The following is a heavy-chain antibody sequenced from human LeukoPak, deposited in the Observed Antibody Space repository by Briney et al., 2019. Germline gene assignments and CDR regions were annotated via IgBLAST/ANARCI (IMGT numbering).Heavy chain of an antibody. V-gene: IGHV3-23*01. CDR1: GFTLSSYA. Sequence: GGSLRLSCTASGFTLSSYAMSWVRQAPGEGLEWVSTISGSADNTNYAEAVKGRFTISRDNSKNTMYLQMNSLRAEDTAVYYCARQGFGCWGQGTLVTVSS. CDR3: ARQGFGC. J-gene: IGHJ4*02. CDR2: ISGSADNT.